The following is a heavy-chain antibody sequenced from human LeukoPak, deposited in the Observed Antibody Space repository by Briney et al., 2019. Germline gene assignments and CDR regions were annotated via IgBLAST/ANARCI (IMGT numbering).Heavy chain of an antibody. Sequence: PSETLSLTCTVSGYSIGGGYYWGWIRQSPGNGLEWIGSIYHSGITYYNPSLKSRVTISVDTSKNQYSLKLSSVTAADTAVYYCARALNYYDSSGYSNYGVFDYWGQGTLVTVSS. CDR1: GYSIGGGYY. J-gene: IGHJ4*02. D-gene: IGHD3-22*01. CDR3: ARALNYYDSSGYSNYGVFDY. CDR2: IYHSGIT. V-gene: IGHV4-38-2*02.